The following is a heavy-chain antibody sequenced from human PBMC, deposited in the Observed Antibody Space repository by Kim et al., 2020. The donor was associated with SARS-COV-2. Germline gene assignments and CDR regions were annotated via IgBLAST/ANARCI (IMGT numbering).Heavy chain of an antibody. CDR1: GFTFSDWY. D-gene: IGHD2-15*01. V-gene: IGHV3-72*01. CDR2: IKHKGENYAT. CDR3: ARDATGSYDH. J-gene: IGHJ5*02. Sequence: GGSLRLSCVTSGFTFSDWYMDWVRQAPGKGLEWVGRIKHKGENYATEFATSVKGRFTISRDDSKNSFYLQMNNLKTEDTAMYYCARDATGSYDHWGQGTLVTVSS.